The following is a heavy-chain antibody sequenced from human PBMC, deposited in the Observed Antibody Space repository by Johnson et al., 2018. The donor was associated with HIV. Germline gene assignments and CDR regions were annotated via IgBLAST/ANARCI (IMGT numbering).Heavy chain of an antibody. Sequence: QVQLVESGGGVVQPGRSLRLSCAASGFTFSSYAMHWVRQAPGKGLEWVAVISYDGSNKYYADAVKGRFTISRDNSKNTLYLHINTLRAEDTAVYYCARACIDGYTWDAFDIWGQVTRVTVSS. CDR3: ARACIDGYTWDAFDI. J-gene: IGHJ3*02. D-gene: IGHD5-24*01. V-gene: IGHV3-30*04. CDR1: GFTFSSYA. CDR2: ISYDGSNK.